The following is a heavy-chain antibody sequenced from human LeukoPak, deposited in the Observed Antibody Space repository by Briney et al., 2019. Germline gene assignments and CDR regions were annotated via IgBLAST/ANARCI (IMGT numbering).Heavy chain of an antibody. Sequence: PGGSLRLSCAASGLNFSSYGMSWVRQAPGQGLEWVSSISGNGASIYYADSVKGRFTISRDNSKNTLHLQMNSLRAEDTAVYFCAKGSYYYDSTGYSPAPGDWGQGTLVTVSS. V-gene: IGHV3-23*01. CDR2: ISGNGASI. J-gene: IGHJ4*02. CDR1: GLNFSSYG. D-gene: IGHD3-22*01. CDR3: AKGSYYYDSTGYSPAPGD.